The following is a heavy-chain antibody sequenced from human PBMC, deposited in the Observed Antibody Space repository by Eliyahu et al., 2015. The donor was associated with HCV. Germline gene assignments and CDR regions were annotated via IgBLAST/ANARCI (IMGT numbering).Heavy chain of an antibody. V-gene: IGHV3-30-3*01. CDR1: XFPFSSSG. CDR2: ISYDGNYQ. D-gene: IGHD1-26*01. J-gene: IGHJ4*02. CDR3: ARVARLGGIYIDN. Sequence: VVQPGRSLRLXCPASXFPFSSSGXXXXRQVPAKGLEWVAVISYDGNYQYYADSVQGRFTISRDNSNNTVXMQMNSLRSDDTAVYFCARVARLGGIYIDNWGQGTQVTVSS.